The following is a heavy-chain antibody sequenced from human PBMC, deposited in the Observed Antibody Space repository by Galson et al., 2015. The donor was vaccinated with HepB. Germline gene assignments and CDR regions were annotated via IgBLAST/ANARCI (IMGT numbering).Heavy chain of an antibody. CDR1: GGSISSYY. Sequence: SETLSLTCTVSGGSISSYYWSWIRQPPGKGLEWIGYIYYSGSTNYNPSLKSRVTISVDTSKNQFSLKLSSVTAADTAVYYCARRSPLGEFDYWGQGTLVTVSS. J-gene: IGHJ4*02. CDR2: IYYSGST. CDR3: ARRSPLGEFDY. D-gene: IGHD2-21*01. V-gene: IGHV4-59*01.